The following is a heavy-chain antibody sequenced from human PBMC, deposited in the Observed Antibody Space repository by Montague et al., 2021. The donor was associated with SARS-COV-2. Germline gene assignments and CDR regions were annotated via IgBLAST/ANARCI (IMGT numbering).Heavy chain of an antibody. V-gene: IGHV3-7*01. CDR3: ARDRTPPYGKSWYEEYYYHAMDV. CDR2: IKQDESEK. Sequence: SLRLSCAASGFPFSNYWMTWVRQAPGKGLEWVANIKQDESEKYYVDSVKDRFTISRDNAEKSLYLHMSRLRGEDTAIYYCARDRTPPYGKSWYEEYYYHAMDVWGRGTTVIVSS. J-gene: IGHJ6*02. D-gene: IGHD6-13*01. CDR1: GFPFSNYW.